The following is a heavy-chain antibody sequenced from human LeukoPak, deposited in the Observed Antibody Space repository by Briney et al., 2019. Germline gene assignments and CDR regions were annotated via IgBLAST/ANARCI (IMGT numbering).Heavy chain of an antibody. CDR2: IYWDDDK. J-gene: IGHJ4*02. V-gene: IGHV2-5*02. CDR1: GFSLTTSGVG. D-gene: IGHD6-13*01. Sequence: ESGPTLVNPTQPLTLTCTFSGFSLTTSGVGVGWIRQPPGKALEWLALIYWDDDKRYSPSLKSRLTITKDTSKNQVVLTMTNTDPVDTATYYCAHRTDLYSSSWYWGYWGQGTLVTVSS. CDR3: AHRTDLYSSSWYWGY.